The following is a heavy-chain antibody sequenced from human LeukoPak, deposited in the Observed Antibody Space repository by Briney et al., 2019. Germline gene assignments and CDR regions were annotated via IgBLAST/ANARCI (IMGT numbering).Heavy chain of an antibody. J-gene: IGHJ6*03. CDR2: IYYSGST. D-gene: IGHD3-10*01. Sequence: PSETLSLTCTVSGGSISSSSYYWGWIRQPPGKGLEWIGSIYYSGSTYYNPSLKSRVTISVDTSKDQFSLKLSSVTAADTAVYYCARHRAYYYYYMDVWGKRTTVTVSS. CDR3: ARHRAYYYYYMDV. V-gene: IGHV4-39*01. CDR1: GGSISSSSYY.